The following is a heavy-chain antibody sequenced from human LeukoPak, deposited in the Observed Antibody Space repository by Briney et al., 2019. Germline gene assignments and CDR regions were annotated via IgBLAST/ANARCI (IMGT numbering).Heavy chain of an antibody. D-gene: IGHD3-10*01. CDR3: ARDSGVRGVPSMTFDY. CDR2: IKQDGSEK. CDR1: GFTFSSYW. Sequence: GGSLRLSCAASGFTFSSYWMSWVRQAPGKGLEWVANIKQDGSEKYYVDSVKGRFTISRDNSKNTLYLQMNSLRAEDTAVYYCARDSGVRGVPSMTFDYWGQGTLVTVSS. J-gene: IGHJ4*02. V-gene: IGHV3-7*01.